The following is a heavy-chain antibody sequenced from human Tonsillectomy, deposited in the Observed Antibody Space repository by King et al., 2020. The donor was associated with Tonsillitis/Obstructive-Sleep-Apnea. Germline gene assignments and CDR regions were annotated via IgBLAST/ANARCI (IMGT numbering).Heavy chain of an antibody. CDR2: ISSSGSTI. Sequence: VQLVETGGGLVKPGGSLRLSCAASGFTFSDYYMSWIRQAPGKGLEWVSYISSSGSTIYYADSVKGRFTISRDNAKNSLYLQMNSLRAEDTALYYCARVYYFWSLTEAFDIWGQGTMVTVSS. CDR3: ARVYYFWSLTEAFDI. CDR1: GFTFSDYY. V-gene: IGHV3-11*01. J-gene: IGHJ3*02. D-gene: IGHD3/OR15-3a*01.